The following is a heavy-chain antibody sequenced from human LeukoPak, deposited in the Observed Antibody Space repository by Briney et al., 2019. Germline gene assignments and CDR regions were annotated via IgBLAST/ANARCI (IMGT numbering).Heavy chain of an antibody. V-gene: IGHV1-3*01. CDR1: GYTFTSYA. CDR2: INAGNGNT. D-gene: IGHD3-10*01. CDR3: ARDGLYGSGSYPLDY. Sequence: ASVKVSCKASGYTFTSYAMHWVRQAPGQRLEWMGWINAGNGNTKYSQKFQGRVTITRDTSASTAYMELSSLRSEDTAVYHCARDGLYGSGSYPLDYWGQGTLVTVSS. J-gene: IGHJ4*02.